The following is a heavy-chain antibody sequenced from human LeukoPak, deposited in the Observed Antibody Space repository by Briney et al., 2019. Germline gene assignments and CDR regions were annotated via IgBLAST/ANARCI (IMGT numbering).Heavy chain of an antibody. J-gene: IGHJ6*02. CDR2: ISSSGNTI. D-gene: IGHD3-10*01. Sequence: PGGSLRLSCVASGFTFSSYEMNWVRQAPGKGLEWVSYISSSGNTIYYADSVKGRFTISRDNAKNSVYLKMNSLRAEDTAVYYCARGGGYYGSGSLHYYYYGMDVWGQGTTVTVSS. CDR3: ARGGGYYGSGSLHYYYYGMDV. V-gene: IGHV3-48*03. CDR1: GFTFSSYE.